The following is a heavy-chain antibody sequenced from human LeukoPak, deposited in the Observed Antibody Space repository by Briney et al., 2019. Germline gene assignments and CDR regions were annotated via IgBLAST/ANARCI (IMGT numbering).Heavy chain of an antibody. CDR3: ARSLPAYYYDSSGSGAFDI. D-gene: IGHD3-22*01. J-gene: IGHJ3*02. CDR1: GGSISSSSFY. CDR2: LHYSGCT. Sequence: SVTLSLTCTVSGGSISSSSFYWGWLRQPPGKGLEWIGSLHYSGCTHYNPSLKSRVTISVDTSKNQFSLKLSSVTAADTAVYYCARSLPAYYYDSSGSGAFDIWGQGTMVTVSS. V-gene: IGHV4-39*01.